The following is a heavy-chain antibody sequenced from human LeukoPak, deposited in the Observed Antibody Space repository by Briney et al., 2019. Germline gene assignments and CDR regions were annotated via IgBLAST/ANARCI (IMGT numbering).Heavy chain of an antibody. J-gene: IGHJ6*02. CDR2: MNNGPGAT. Sequence: GGSLRLSCAASGFSFSTSPMSWVRQPPGKGLEWVSAMNNGPGATFYRDSVRGRFTISRDDSKSTLYLQMNSLRAEDTGTYYCAKTHYDLLDVWGQGTTVTFSS. CDR1: GFSFSTSP. CDR3: AKTHYDLLDV. V-gene: IGHV3-23*01. D-gene: IGHD5-12*01.